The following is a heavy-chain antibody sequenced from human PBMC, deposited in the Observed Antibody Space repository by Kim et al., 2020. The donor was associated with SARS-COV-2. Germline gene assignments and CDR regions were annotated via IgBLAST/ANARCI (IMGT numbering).Heavy chain of an antibody. Sequence: GGSLRLSCEASGFTFSTHYMSWVRQAPGKGLEWVANIKEDASVESYADTLKGRFPISRDNARTSLYLQMTNLRVEDTAVYYCAKGWGFDNWGQGTLVTVS. D-gene: IGHD3-16*01. CDR1: GFTFSTHY. CDR3: AKGWGFDN. CDR2: IKEDASVE. J-gene: IGHJ4*02. V-gene: IGHV3-7*01.